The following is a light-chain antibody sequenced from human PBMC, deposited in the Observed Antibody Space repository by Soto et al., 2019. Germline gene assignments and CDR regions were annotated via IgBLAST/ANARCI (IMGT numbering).Light chain of an antibody. CDR1: SGHSSYA. CDR3: QTWGTGVVV. V-gene: IGLV4-69*01. CDR2: LNSDGSH. J-gene: IGLJ2*01. Sequence: QPVLTQSPSASASLGASVKLTCTLSSGHSSYAIAWHQQQPEKGPRYLMKLNSDGSHSKGDGIPDRFSGSSAGAERYLTIPSLQSEDDADYYCQTWGTGVVVFGGGTKLTVL.